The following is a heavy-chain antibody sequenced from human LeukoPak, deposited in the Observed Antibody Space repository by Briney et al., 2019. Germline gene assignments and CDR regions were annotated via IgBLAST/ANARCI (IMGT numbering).Heavy chain of an antibody. Sequence: SETLSLTCTVSGGSISSYYWSWIRQPPGKGLEWIGYIYYSGSTSYNPSLKSRVTISVDTSKNQFSLKLSSVTAADTAVYYCARLGYYYGSGSYYLGDGMDVWGQGTTVTVSS. D-gene: IGHD3-10*01. J-gene: IGHJ6*02. CDR2: IYYSGST. CDR3: ARLGYYYGSGSYYLGDGMDV. CDR1: GGSISSYY. V-gene: IGHV4-59*08.